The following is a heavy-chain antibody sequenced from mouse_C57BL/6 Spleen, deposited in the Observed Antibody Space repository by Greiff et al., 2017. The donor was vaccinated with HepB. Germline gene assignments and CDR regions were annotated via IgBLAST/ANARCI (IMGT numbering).Heavy chain of an antibody. Sequence: VMLVESGPELVKPGASVKISCKASGYSFTSYYIHWVKQRPGQGLEWIGWIYPGSGNTKYNEKFKGKATLTADTSSSTAYMQLSSLTSEDSAVYYCARGYGYFDYWGQGTTLTVSS. J-gene: IGHJ2*01. D-gene: IGHD1-1*01. CDR3: ARGYGYFDY. CDR2: IYPGSGNT. CDR1: GYSFTSYY. V-gene: IGHV1-66*01.